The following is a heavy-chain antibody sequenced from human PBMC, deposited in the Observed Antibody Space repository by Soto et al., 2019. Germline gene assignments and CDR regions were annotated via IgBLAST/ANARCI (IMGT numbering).Heavy chain of an antibody. D-gene: IGHD4-4*01. CDR1: GYTFTSYA. Sequence: QVQLVQSGAEVKKPGASVKVSCKASGYTFTSYAMHWVRQAPGQRLEWMGWINAGNGNTKYSQKVQGRVTITRDTSASTVYMELSSLRSEDTAVYYCASSYSNYALIDYYYYGMDVWGQGTTVTVSS. CDR3: ASSYSNYALIDYYYYGMDV. V-gene: IGHV1-3*01. CDR2: INAGNGNT. J-gene: IGHJ6*02.